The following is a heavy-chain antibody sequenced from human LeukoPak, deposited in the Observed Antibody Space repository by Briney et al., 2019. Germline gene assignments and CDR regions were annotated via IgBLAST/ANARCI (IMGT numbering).Heavy chain of an antibody. J-gene: IGHJ3*02. Sequence: SETLSLTCTISGGSISTHYWTWIRQPPGKGLEWIGYVLYSGITNYNPSLRSRITISVDTSQNQISLSLRSVTAADTAVYYCARDLTTVTKGFDIWGQGTMVTVSS. CDR3: ARDLTTVTKGFDI. D-gene: IGHD4-17*01. V-gene: IGHV4-59*11. CDR2: VLYSGIT. CDR1: GGSISTHY.